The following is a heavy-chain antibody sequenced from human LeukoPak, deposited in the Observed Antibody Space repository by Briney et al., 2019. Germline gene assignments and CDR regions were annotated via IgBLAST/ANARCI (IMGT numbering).Heavy chain of an antibody. CDR1: GFTFSSYP. CDR2: ISSNGGST. D-gene: IGHD3-3*01. Sequence: GGSLRLSCAASGFTFSSYPIHWVRQAPGKGLEYVSGISSNGGSTSYANSVKGRFTVSRDNSKNTLYLQMGSLRAEDVAVYYCARSSQYYDFFRMDYYYYYMDVWGKGTTVTVSS. J-gene: IGHJ6*03. CDR3: ARSSQYYDFFRMDYYYYYMDV. V-gene: IGHV3-64*01.